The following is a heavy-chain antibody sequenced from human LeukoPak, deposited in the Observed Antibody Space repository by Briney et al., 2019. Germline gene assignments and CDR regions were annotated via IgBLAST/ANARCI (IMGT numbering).Heavy chain of an antibody. D-gene: IGHD6-13*01. J-gene: IGHJ4*02. CDR1: GFTFDDYA. CDR2: FSWNSGSI. V-gene: IGHV3-9*01. CDR3: AKDMGPYSSSWLPD. Sequence: GRFLRLSCAASGFTFDDYAMHWVRQAPGKGLEWVSGFSWNSGSIGYADSVKGRFTISRDNAKNSLYLQMNSLRAEDTALYYCAKDMGPYSSSWLPDWGQGTLVTVSS.